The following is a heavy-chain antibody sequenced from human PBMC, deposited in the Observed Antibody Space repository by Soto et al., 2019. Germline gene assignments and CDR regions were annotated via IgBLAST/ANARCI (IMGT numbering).Heavy chain of an antibody. D-gene: IGHD2-2*01. J-gene: IGHJ6*02. CDR3: ARERVVVVPAATHYYYYYGMDV. Sequence: ETLSLTCTVSGGSISSSSYYWGWIRQPPGKGLEWIGSIYYSGSTYYNPSLKSRVTISVDTSKNQFSLKLSSVTAADTAVYYCARERVVVVPAATHYYYYYGMDVWGQGTTVTVS. CDR2: IYYSGST. V-gene: IGHV4-39*02. CDR1: GGSISSSSYY.